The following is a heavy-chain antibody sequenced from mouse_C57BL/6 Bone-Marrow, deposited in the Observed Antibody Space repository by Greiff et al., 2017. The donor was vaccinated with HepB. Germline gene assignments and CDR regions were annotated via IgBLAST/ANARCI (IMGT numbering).Heavy chain of an antibody. D-gene: IGHD4-1*01. CDR3: ARQDWAY. CDR1: GYTFTSYG. CDR2: IYPRSGNT. J-gene: IGHJ3*01. Sequence: QVQLKQSGAELARPGASVKLSCKASGYTFTSYGISWVKQRTGQGLEWIGEIYPRSGNTYYNEKFKGKATLTADKSSSTAYMELRSLTSEDSAVYFCARQDWAYWGQGTLVTVSA. V-gene: IGHV1-81*01.